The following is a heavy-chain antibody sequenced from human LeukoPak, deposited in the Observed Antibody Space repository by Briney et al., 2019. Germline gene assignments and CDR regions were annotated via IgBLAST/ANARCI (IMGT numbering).Heavy chain of an antibody. V-gene: IGHV3-23*01. CDR3: AKHYWFDP. Sequence: PGGSLRLSCAASGFTVGTNYMSWVRQAPGKGLEWVSAISGSGGSTYYADSVKGRFTISRDNSKNTLYLQMNSLRAEDTAVYYCAKHYWFDPWGQGTLVTVSS. J-gene: IGHJ5*02. CDR2: ISGSGGST. CDR1: GFTVGTNY.